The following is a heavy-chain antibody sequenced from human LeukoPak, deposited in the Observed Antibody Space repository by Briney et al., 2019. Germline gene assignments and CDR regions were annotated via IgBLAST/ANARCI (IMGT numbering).Heavy chain of an antibody. Sequence: PGGSLRLSCAASGFTFSRYSMNWVRQAPGKGLEWVSSISHSGYDIYYADSVKGRFTISRDNAKNSLSLQMYNLRIDDTAVYYCANHLACGSTTCPSFDHWGQGTLVTVSS. J-gene: IGHJ4*02. CDR1: GFTFSRYS. CDR3: ANHLACGSTTCPSFDH. CDR2: ISHSGYDI. D-gene: IGHD2-2*01. V-gene: IGHV3-21*01.